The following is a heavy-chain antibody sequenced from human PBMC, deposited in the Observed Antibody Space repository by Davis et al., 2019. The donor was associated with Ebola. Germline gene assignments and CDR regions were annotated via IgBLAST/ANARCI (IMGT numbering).Heavy chain of an antibody. CDR3: ARKPARWENWFDP. CDR2: INHYGII. V-gene: IGHV4-34*01. J-gene: IGHJ5*01. D-gene: IGHD2-2*01. CDR1: SGSFSGYY. Sequence: SETLSLTCAVYSGSFSGYYWTWIRQPPGKGLEWIGEINHYGIINYNPSLKSRVTISEDTSKNQFSLKLSSVTAADTAMYYCARKPARWENWFDPWGQGTLVTVSS.